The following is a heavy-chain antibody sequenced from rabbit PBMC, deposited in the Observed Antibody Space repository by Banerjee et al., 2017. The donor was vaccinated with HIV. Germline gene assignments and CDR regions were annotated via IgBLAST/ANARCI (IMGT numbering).Heavy chain of an antibody. CDR2: IYTGDGNT. CDR1: GFSFSSYYW. V-gene: IGHV1S45*01. J-gene: IGHJ4*01. Sequence: QEQLEESGGDLVKPEGSLTLTCTASGFSFSSYYWICWVRQAPGKGLEWIGCIYTGDGNTYYASWAKGRFTISKTSSTTVTLQMTTLTAADTATYFCARSYAGYADTSLNLWGPGTLVTVS. D-gene: IGHD4-2*01. CDR3: ARSYAGYADTSLNL.